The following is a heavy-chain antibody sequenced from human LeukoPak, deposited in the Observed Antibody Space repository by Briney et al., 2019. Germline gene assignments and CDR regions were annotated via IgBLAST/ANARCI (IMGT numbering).Heavy chain of an antibody. CDR2: IYYSGST. V-gene: IGHV4-39*07. CDR3: ARWPYSSSHFDY. J-gene: IGHJ4*02. CDR1: GGSISSSSYY. D-gene: IGHD6-13*01. Sequence: PSETLSLTCTVSGGSISSSSYYWGWIRQPPGKGLEWIGSIYYSGSTYYNPSLKSRVTISVDTSKNQFSLKLSSVTAADTAVYYCARWPYSSSHFDYWGQGTLVTVSS.